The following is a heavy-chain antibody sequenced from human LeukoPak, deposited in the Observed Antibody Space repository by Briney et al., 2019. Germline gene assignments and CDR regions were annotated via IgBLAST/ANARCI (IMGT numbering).Heavy chain of an antibody. Sequence: SETLSLTCAVYGGSFRGYYWSWIRQPPGKGLEWIGEINHSGSTNYNPSLKSRVTISVDTSKNQFSLKLSSVTAADTAVYYCARVRVLDGCFDYWGQGTLVTVSS. CDR3: ARVRVLDGCFDY. CDR1: GGSFRGYY. J-gene: IGHJ4*02. V-gene: IGHV4-34*01. CDR2: INHSGST. D-gene: IGHD3-10*01.